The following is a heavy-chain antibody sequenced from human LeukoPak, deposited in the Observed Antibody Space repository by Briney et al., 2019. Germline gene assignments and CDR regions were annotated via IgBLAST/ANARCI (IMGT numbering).Heavy chain of an antibody. Sequence: GGSLRLSCAASGFTVSSNCMSWVRRAPGKGLERVSVIYSGGSTYYADSVKGRFTISRHNSKNTLYLQMNSLRAEDTAVYYCARQPGGYEYYFDYWGQGTLVTVSS. CDR2: IYSGGST. CDR1: GFTVSSNC. V-gene: IGHV3-53*04. CDR3: ARQPGGYEYYFDY. D-gene: IGHD5-12*01. J-gene: IGHJ4*02.